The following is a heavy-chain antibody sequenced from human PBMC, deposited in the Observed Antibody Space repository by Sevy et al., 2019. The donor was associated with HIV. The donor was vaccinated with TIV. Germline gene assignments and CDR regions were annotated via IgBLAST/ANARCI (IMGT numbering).Heavy chain of an antibody. CDR2: IYYSGST. CDR1: GGSISSYY. D-gene: IGHD5-12*01. J-gene: IGHJ4*02. CDR3: ARADGYNWPEDY. Sequence: SETLSLTCTVSGGSISSYYWSWIRQPPGKGLEWIGYIYYSGSTNYNPSLKSRVNISVDTSKNQFSLKLSSVTAADTAVYYCARADGYNWPEDYWGQGTLVTVSS. V-gene: IGHV4-59*01.